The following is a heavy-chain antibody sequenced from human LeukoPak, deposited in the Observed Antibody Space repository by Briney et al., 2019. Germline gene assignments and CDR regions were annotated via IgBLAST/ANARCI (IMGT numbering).Heavy chain of an antibody. CDR2: INPNAGST. CDR1: AYTFTNHF. J-gene: IGHJ6*02. Sequence: ASVKVSCKASAYTFTNHFIHWVRQAPGQGLEWMGVINPNAGSTSYPQKFQGRITLTRDTATSTVYMELSSLRSEDTAVYYCARGAVPGDYAYYGMDVWGRGTTVTVSS. D-gene: IGHD6-19*01. CDR3: ARGAVPGDYAYYGMDV. V-gene: IGHV1-46*01.